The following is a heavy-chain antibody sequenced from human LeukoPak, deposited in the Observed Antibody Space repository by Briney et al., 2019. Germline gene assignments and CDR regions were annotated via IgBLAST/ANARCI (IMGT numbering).Heavy chain of an antibody. CDR1: GGSISGYY. CDR3: ARARYVNSFYAFDI. Sequence: PSETLSLTCTVPGGSISGYYWSWIRQSPGKGLEWIGYLSKSGNTNYSPSLKSRVTIFGDTSKNQFFLKLSSVTAADTAMYYCARARYVNSFYAFDIWGQGTLVTVSS. CDR2: LSKSGNT. D-gene: IGHD3-9*01. J-gene: IGHJ3*02. V-gene: IGHV4-59*01.